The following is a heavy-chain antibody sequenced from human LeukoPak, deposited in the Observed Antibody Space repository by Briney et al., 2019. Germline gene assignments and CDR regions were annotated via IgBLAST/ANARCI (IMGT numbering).Heavy chain of an antibody. CDR2: INTDGSST. V-gene: IGHV3-74*01. Sequence: GGSLRLSCAASGFTFSSYWMHWVRQAPGKGPVWVSRINTDGSSTRYADSVKGRFTISRDNAKNTLYLQMNSLRAEDTAVYYCAKDNAYYYADYWGQGTLVTVSS. D-gene: IGHD3-10*01. CDR3: AKDNAYYYADY. CDR1: GFTFSSYW. J-gene: IGHJ4*02.